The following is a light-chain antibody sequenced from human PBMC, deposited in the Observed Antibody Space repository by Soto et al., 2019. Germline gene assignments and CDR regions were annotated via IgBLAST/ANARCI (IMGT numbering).Light chain of an antibody. CDR2: GAS. CDR1: QSIANN. Sequence: IVMTQSPATLSVSPGETATLSCRASQSIANNLAWYQQRPGQVPRLLVSGASTRATGIPVRFSGSRSGTAFTLTITSLQSEDFAVYYCHQYNNWPQTFGQGTKVEI. J-gene: IGKJ1*01. V-gene: IGKV3D-15*01. CDR3: HQYNNWPQT.